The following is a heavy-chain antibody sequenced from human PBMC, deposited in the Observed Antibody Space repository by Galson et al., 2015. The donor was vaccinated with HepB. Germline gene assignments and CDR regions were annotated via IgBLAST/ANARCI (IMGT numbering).Heavy chain of an antibody. V-gene: IGHV1-69*13. D-gene: IGHD3-22*01. Sequence: SVKVSCKASGGTFSSYAISWVRQAPGQGLEWMGGIIPIFGIANYAQKFQGRVTITADESTSTAYMELSSLRSEDTAVYYCARDPDYYYDSSGYPSVFDPWGQGTLVTVSS. CDR2: IIPIFGIA. J-gene: IGHJ5*02. CDR1: GGTFSSYA. CDR3: ARDPDYYYDSSGYPSVFDP.